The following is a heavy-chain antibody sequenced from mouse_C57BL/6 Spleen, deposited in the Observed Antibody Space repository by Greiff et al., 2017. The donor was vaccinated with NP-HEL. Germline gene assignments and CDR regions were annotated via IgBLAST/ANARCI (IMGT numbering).Heavy chain of an antibody. CDR3: ARDDGYYVSY. J-gene: IGHJ3*01. Sequence: EVQRVESGGGLVKPGGSLKLSCAASGFTFSSYAMSWVRQTPEKRLEWVATISDGGSYTYYPDNVKGRFTISRDNAKNNLYLQMSHLKSEDTAMYYCARDDGYYVSYWGQGTLVTVSA. V-gene: IGHV5-4*01. CDR2: ISDGGSYT. CDR1: GFTFSSYA. D-gene: IGHD2-3*01.